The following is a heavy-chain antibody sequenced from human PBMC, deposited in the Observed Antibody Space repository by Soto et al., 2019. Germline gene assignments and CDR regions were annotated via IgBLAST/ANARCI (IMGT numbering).Heavy chain of an antibody. D-gene: IGHD5-18*01. Sequence: PSETLSLTCTVSGGSISSYYWSWIRQPPGKGLERIGYIYYSGSTNYNPSLKSRVTISVDTSKNQFSLKLSSVTAADTAVYYCARYSYGTRYWFDPWGQGTLVTVSS. CDR1: GGSISSYY. CDR2: IYYSGST. J-gene: IGHJ5*02. V-gene: IGHV4-59*01. CDR3: ARYSYGTRYWFDP.